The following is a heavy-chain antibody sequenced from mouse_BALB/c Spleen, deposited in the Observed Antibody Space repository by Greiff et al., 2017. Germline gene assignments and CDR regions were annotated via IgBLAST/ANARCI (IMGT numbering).Heavy chain of an antibody. CDR3: ARLRDYYGSRGYFDY. V-gene: IGHV1S81*02. CDR1: GYTFTSYW. CDR2: INPSNGRT. Sequence: VQLQQSGAELVKPGASVKLSCKASGYTFTSYWMHWVKQRPGQGLEWIGEINPSNGRTNYNEKFKSKATLTVDKSSSTAYMQLSSLTSEDSAVYYCARLRDYYGSRGYFDYWGQGTTLTVSS. J-gene: IGHJ2*01. D-gene: IGHD1-1*01.